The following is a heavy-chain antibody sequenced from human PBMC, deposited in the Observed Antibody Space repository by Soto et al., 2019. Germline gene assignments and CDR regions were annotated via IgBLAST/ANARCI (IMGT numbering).Heavy chain of an antibody. D-gene: IGHD2-15*01. CDR3: ARDHVVETNYGFFDY. Sequence: PSDTLSLTCTVSGGSVGNYYWSWIRQPPGKGLEWIGYMYHSGSSNYNPSLKRRVTISVDTSKNQVSLEVTSVIAADTAVYYCARDHVVETNYGFFDYWGQGILVTVSS. CDR1: GGSVGNYY. J-gene: IGHJ4*02. V-gene: IGHV4-59*02. CDR2: MYHSGSS.